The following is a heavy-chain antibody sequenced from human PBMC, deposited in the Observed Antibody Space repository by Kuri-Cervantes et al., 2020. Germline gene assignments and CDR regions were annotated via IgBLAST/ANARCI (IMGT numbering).Heavy chain of an antibody. V-gene: IGHV4-61*01. CDR3: ARDSGELLGDY. D-gene: IGHD1-26*01. CDR1: GGSVSSGSYY. CDR2: IYYSGST. Sequence: SETLSLTCTVSGGSVSSGSYYWSWIRQPPGKGLEWIGYIYYSGSTNYNPSLKSRVTISVDTSKNQFSLKLSSVTAVDTAVYYCARDSGELLGDYWGQGTLVTVSS. J-gene: IGHJ4*02.